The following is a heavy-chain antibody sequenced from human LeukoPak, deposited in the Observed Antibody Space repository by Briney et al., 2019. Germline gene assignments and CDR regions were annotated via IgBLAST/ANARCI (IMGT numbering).Heavy chain of an antibody. J-gene: IGHJ4*02. CDR1: GYSFTSNY. CDR3: ARDQEGFDY. V-gene: IGHV1-46*01. CDR2: IYPRGGST. Sequence: ASVKVSCKVSGYSFTSNYIHWVRQAPGQGLEWMGMIYPRGGSTSYAQSFQDRVTVTRDTSTSTVHMELSGLRSEDMAVYYCARDQEGFDYWGQGTLVTVSS.